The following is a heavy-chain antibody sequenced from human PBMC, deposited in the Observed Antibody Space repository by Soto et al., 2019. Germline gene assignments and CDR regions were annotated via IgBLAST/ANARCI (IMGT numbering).Heavy chain of an antibody. CDR3: AKEISPGIAAAGTREYYYYYYGMDV. D-gene: IGHD6-13*01. J-gene: IGHJ6*02. V-gene: IGHV3-23*01. Sequence: GGSLRLSCAASGFTFSSYAMSWVRQAPGKGLEWVSAISGSGGSTYYADSVKGRFAISRDNSKNTLYLQMNSLGAEDTAVYYCAKEISPGIAAAGTREYYYYYYGMDVWGLGTTVTVSS. CDR2: ISGSGGST. CDR1: GFTFSSYA.